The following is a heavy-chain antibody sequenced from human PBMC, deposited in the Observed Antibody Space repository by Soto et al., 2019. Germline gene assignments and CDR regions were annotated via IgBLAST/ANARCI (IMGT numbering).Heavy chain of an antibody. J-gene: IGHJ5*02. CDR1: GGSFSGYY. V-gene: IGHV4-34*01. CDR3: ARGGGDIVVVVAASENWFDP. CDR2: INHSGST. Sequence: SETLSLTCAVYGGSFSGYYWSWIRQPPGKGLEWIGEINHSGSTNYNPSLKSRVTISVDTSKNQFSLKLSSVTAADTAVYYCARGGGDIVVVVAASENWFDPWGQGTLVTXSS. D-gene: IGHD2-15*01.